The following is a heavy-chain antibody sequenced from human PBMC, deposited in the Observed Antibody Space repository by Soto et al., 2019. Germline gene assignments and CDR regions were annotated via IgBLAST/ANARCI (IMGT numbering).Heavy chain of an antibody. J-gene: IGHJ6*02. CDR2: IDPSDSYT. CDR1: GYSFTSYW. CDR3: CSSTSLYGMDV. Sequence: GESLKISCKGSGYSFTSYWISWVRQMPGKGLEWMGRIDPSDSYTNYSPSFQGHVTISADKSISTAYLQWSSLRASDTAMYYCCSSTSLYGMDVWGQGTTVTVSS. D-gene: IGHD2-2*01. V-gene: IGHV5-10-1*01.